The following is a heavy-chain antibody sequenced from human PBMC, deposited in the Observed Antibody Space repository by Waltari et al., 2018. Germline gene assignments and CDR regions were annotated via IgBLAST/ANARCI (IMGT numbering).Heavy chain of an antibody. CDR2: IRYDGSNK. V-gene: IGHV3-30*02. D-gene: IGHD1-26*01. CDR1: GFPFRSYG. CDR3: AKDRGRGSRDGYKTLDY. J-gene: IGHJ4*02. Sequence: QVQLVESGGGVVPPGGSLRLSCAASGFPFRSYGMHWVRQAPGKGLEWVAFIRYDGSNKYYADSVKGRFTISRDNSKNTLYLQMNSLRAEDTAVYYCAKDRGRGSRDGYKTLDYWGQGTLVTVSS.